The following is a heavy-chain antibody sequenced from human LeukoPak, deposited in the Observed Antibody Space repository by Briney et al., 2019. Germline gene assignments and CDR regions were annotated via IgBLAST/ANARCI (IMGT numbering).Heavy chain of an antibody. CDR3: AKYGSGWTLYFYYYMDV. D-gene: IGHD6-19*01. Sequence: PGGSLRLSCAASGFTFSSYAMSWVRQAPGKGLEWVSTISGGSSSTYYADSVKGRFTISRDNSKNTVYLQMNSLRAEDTAVYYCAKYGSGWTLYFYYYMDVWGKGTTVTVSS. J-gene: IGHJ6*03. CDR1: GFTFSSYA. V-gene: IGHV3-23*01. CDR2: ISGGSSST.